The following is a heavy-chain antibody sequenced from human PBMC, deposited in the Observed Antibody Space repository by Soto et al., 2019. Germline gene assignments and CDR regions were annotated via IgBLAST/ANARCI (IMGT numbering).Heavy chain of an antibody. CDR2: IYYSGST. V-gene: IGHV4-39*01. J-gene: IGHJ6*04. Sequence: SETLSLTCTVSGGSISSSSYYWGWIRQPPGKGLEWIGSIYYSGSTYYNPSLKSRVTISVDTSKNQFSLKLSSVTAADTAVYYCARHGGYDVWSGYYELYYGMDGWGKGTTETLSS. D-gene: IGHD3-3*01. CDR1: GGSISSSSYY. CDR3: ARHGGYDVWSGYYELYYGMDG.